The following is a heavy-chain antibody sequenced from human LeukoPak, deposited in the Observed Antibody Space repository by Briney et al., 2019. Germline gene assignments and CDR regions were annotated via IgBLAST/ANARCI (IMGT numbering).Heavy chain of an antibody. CDR1: GGSISSSN. J-gene: IGHJ4*02. Sequence: ETLSLTCAVSGGSISSSNWWSWVRQPPGKGLEWVSAISGSGGSTYYADSVKGRFTISRDNSKNTLYLQMNSLRAEDTAVYYCAKDLLRLVRYYFDYWGQGTLVTVSS. D-gene: IGHD2-21*01. CDR2: ISGSGGST. CDR3: AKDLLRLVRYYFDY. V-gene: IGHV3-23*01.